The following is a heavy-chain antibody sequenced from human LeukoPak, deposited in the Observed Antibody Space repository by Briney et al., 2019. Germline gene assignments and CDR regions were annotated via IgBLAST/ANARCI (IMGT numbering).Heavy chain of an antibody. CDR2: IYPGDSDA. J-gene: IGHJ5*02. CDR1: GYSFTNYW. V-gene: IGHV5-51*01. CDR3: ARRLPGPSTWLWFDP. D-gene: IGHD2/OR15-2a*01. Sequence: GESQKIPCKGSGYSFTNYWIGWVRQMPGKGLEWMGIIYPGDSDARYSPSFQGQVTISADKSISTAYLQWSSLKASDTAMYYCARRLPGPSTWLWFDPWGQGTLVTVSS.